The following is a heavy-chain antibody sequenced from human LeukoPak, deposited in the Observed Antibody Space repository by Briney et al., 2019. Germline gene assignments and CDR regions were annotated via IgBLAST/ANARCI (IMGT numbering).Heavy chain of an antibody. J-gene: IGHJ4*02. V-gene: IGHV1-69*05. CDR3: ARDITPGYYDSSGYYDY. CDR1: GYTFTSYG. D-gene: IGHD3-22*01. Sequence: SVKVSCKASGYTFTSYGISWVRQAPGQGLEWMGRIIPIFGTANYAQKFQGRVTITTDESTSTAYMELSSLRSEDTAVYYCARDITPGYYDSSGYYDYWGQGTLVTVSS. CDR2: IIPIFGTA.